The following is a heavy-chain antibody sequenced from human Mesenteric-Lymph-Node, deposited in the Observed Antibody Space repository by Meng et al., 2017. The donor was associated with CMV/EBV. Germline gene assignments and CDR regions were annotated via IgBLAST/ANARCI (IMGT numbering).Heavy chain of an antibody. D-gene: IGHD2-2*01. CDR2: ISANNGNT. Sequence: ASVKVSCKASGYTFLGYGISWVRQAPGQGLEWMGWISANNGNTDYAQNLQGRVTMTTDTSTSTAYMELRSLRSDDTAVYYCARKPTSFPFDPWGQETLVTVSS. J-gene: IGHJ5*02. V-gene: IGHV1-18*01. CDR3: ARKPTSFPFDP. CDR1: GYTFLGYG.